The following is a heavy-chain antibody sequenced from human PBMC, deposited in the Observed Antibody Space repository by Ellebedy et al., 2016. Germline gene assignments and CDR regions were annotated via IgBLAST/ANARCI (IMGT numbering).Heavy chain of an antibody. V-gene: IGHV4-61*03. J-gene: IGHJ4*02. CDR1: GGSLINGGAY. D-gene: IGHD6-6*01. Sequence: SETLSLXCTVSGGSLINGGAYWTWIRQPPGRGLEWIGYVYHTGSTKLNPSLKSRVTMSVDTSKNHFSLKLNSVNAADTAVYYCARDVSLYSSSPSFDFWGQGTLVTVSS. CDR3: ARDVSLYSSSPSFDF. CDR2: VYHTGST.